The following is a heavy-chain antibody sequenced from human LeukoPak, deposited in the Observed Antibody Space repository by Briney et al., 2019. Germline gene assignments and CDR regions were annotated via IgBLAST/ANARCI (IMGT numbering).Heavy chain of an antibody. CDR3: ARDSGYCSSTGCYVHYFDY. D-gene: IGHD2-2*01. J-gene: IGHJ4*02. V-gene: IGHV3-74*01. CDR2: INTDGSST. CDR1: GFTFRSFW. Sequence: GGSLRLSCAASGFTFRSFWMHWVRQAPGKGLVWVSRINTDGSSTSYADSVKGRFTISRDNAKNTLYLQMNSLRVEDTAVYYCARDSGYCSSTGCYVHYFDYWGQGTLVTVSS.